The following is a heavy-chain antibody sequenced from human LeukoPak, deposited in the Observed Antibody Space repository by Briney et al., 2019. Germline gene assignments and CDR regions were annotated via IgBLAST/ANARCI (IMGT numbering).Heavy chain of an antibody. CDR1: GYTFTGYY. Sequence: ASVRVSCKASGYTFTGYYMHWVRQAPGQGLEWMGWINPNRGGTNYAQKFQGRVTMTRDTSISTAYMELSRLGFDDTAVYYCARIPSYYYDSSSYPYYFDYWGQGTLVTVSS. CDR3: ARIPSYYYDSSSYPYYFDY. J-gene: IGHJ4*02. V-gene: IGHV1-2*02. CDR2: INPNRGGT. D-gene: IGHD3-22*01.